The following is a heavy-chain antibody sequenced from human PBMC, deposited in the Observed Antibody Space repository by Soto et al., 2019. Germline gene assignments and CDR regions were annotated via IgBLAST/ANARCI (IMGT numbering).Heavy chain of an antibody. CDR1: GYTFTSYY. D-gene: IGHD6-13*01. CDR3: ARDYSIAAAGNGMDV. CDR2: INPSGGST. J-gene: IGHJ6*02. Sequence: GASVKVSCKASGYTFTSYYMHWVRQAPGQGLEWMGIINPSGGSTSYAQKFQGRVTMTRDTSTSTVYMELSSLRSEDTAVYYCARDYSIAAAGNGMDVWGQGTTVTVSS. V-gene: IGHV1-46*01.